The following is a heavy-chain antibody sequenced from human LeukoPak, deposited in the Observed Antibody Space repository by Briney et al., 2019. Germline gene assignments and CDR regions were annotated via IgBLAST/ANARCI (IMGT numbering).Heavy chain of an antibody. CDR2: INWNGGST. CDR3: ARARGNYYDSSGLDY. CDR1: GFTFDDYG. V-gene: IGHV3-20*01. J-gene: IGHJ4*02. Sequence: GGSLRLSCAASGFTFDDYGMSWVRQAPGKGLEWVSGINWNGGSTGYADSVKGRFTISRDNAKNSLYLQMNSLRAEDTALHHCARARGNYYDSSGLDYWGQGTLVTVSS. D-gene: IGHD3-22*01.